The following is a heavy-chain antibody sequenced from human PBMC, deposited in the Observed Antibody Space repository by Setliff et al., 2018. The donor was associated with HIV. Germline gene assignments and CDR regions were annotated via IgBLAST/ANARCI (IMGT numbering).Heavy chain of an antibody. CDR2: IDYSGSA. D-gene: IGHD5-18*01. V-gene: IGHV4-31*11. J-gene: IGHJ4*02. Sequence: PSETLSLTCAVSGVSISSATYYWSWIRHSPGKGLEWIGYIDYSGSAFYNPSLKSRLTISRDTSENQFSLRMKSVTAADTAVYYCAREGKTALVTKYFDYWGQGTLVTVSS. CDR1: GVSISSATYY. CDR3: AREGKTALVTKYFDY.